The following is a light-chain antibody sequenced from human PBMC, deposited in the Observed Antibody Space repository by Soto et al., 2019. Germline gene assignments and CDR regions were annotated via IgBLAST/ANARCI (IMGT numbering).Light chain of an antibody. J-gene: IGKJ5*01. CDR1: QSISSW. V-gene: IGKV1-33*01. Sequence: IQMTQSPSSLSASVGDSITITCRASQSISSWLAWYHQKPGKDPKLLIYDASNLETGVPSRFSGSGSGTDFTFTISRLQPEDIATYYCQQYDNLPFTFGQGTRLEIK. CDR2: DAS. CDR3: QQYDNLPFT.